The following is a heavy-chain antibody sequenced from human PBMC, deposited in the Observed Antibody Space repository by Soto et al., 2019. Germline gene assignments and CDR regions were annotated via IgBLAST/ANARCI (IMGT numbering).Heavy chain of an antibody. D-gene: IGHD3-9*01. CDR1: GGSFSGYY. CDR2: NNDRGSI. CDR3: AGESHEILAGPPWVWYVDL. V-gene: IGHV4-34*01. Sequence: QVQLQQWGAGPLRPLETLSLTCGVSGGSFSGYYWAWIRQSPGKGLEWIGENNDRGSINYNPSLKSRGSISGDTAKNHYARKLRSVTAADTAVYYCAGESHEILAGPPWVWYVDLGGGGTLVTVSS. J-gene: IGHJ2*01.